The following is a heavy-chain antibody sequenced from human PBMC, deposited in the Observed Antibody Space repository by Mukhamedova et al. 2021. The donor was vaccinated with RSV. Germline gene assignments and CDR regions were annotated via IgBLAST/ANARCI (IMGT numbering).Heavy chain of an antibody. J-gene: IGHJ6*01. CDR3: ATLNGCSSTSCYHGM. V-gene: IGHV3-30*01. CDR1: TCSSYA. D-gene: IGHD2-2*01. Sequence: TCSSYAMHWVRQAPGKGLEWVAVISYDGSNKYYADSVKGRFTISRDNSKNTLYLQMNSLRAEDTAVYYCATLNGCSSTSCYHGM. CDR2: ISYDGSNK.